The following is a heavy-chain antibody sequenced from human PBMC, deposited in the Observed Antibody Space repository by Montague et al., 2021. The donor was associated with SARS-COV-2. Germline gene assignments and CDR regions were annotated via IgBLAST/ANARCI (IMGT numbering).Heavy chain of an antibody. Sequence: CAISGDSVCSNIATRKWVRHSSSRDLEWLGRTYYRSKWYNDYAESVKSRITIDPDTSKHQFSLHLNSVTPEDTAVYCCARIPVGSKYYFDFWGQGTLVTVSS. CDR2: TYYRSKWYN. CDR3: ARIPVGSKYYFDF. CDR1: GDSVCSNIAT. D-gene: IGHD2-2*01. V-gene: IGHV6-1*01. J-gene: IGHJ4*02.